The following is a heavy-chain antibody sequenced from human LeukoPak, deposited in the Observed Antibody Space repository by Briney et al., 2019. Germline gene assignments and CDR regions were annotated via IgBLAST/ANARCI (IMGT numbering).Heavy chain of an antibody. CDR1: GGSISSYY. V-gene: IGHV4-59*01. CDR2: IYYSGST. D-gene: IGHD6-19*01. CDR3: ARDSPARSGWRRFDY. Sequence: PSETLSLTCTVSGGSISSYYWGWIRQPPGKGLEWIGYIYYSGSTNYNPSLKSRVTISVDTSKNQFSLKLSSVTAADTAVYYCARDSPARSGWRRFDYWGQGTLVTVSS. J-gene: IGHJ4*02.